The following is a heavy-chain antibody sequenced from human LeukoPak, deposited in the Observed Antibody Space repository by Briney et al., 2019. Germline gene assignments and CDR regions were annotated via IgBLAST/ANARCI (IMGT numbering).Heavy chain of an antibody. CDR2: INPNGINT. Sequence: ASVKVSCKASGYTFTGYYMHWVRQAPGQGLEWMGIINPNGINTNYAQNFQGRVTMTREMSTNTIYMELSSLRSEDTAVYYCARGPHIRTYDRDNWFDPWGQGTLVTVSS. V-gene: IGHV1-46*01. D-gene: IGHD3-3*01. CDR1: GYTFTGYY. CDR3: ARGPHIRTYDRDNWFDP. J-gene: IGHJ5*02.